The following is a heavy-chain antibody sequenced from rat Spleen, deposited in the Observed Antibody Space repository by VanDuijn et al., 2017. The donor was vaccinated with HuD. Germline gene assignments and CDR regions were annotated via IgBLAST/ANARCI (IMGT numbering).Heavy chain of an antibody. J-gene: IGHJ2*01. CDR2: ISTGGGNT. CDR3: STAGSGLDYYYAGGFDY. CDR1: GFTFNNYG. V-gene: IGHV5S13*01. Sequence: EVQLVKSGGGLVQPGRSLKLSCAASGFTFNNYGMAWVRQAPTKGLEWVAAISTGGGNTYYRDSVKGRFTVSRDNARSTLSLQMDSLRSEDTATYYCSTAGSGLDYYYAGGFDYWGQGVMVTVSS. D-gene: IGHD1-6*01.